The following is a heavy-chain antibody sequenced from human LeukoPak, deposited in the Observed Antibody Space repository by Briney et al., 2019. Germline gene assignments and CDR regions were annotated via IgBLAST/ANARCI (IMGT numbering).Heavy chain of an antibody. J-gene: IGHJ4*02. V-gene: IGHV3-33*06. D-gene: IGHD1-26*01. CDR2: IYYDGSNQ. CDR1: GLRFRNYG. Sequence: GRSLRLSCVVSGLRFRNYGMHWVRQAPGKGLEWVAVIYYDGSNQYYADSVKGRFTVSRDNSKNTLYVQMNSLRDEDTAVYYCAKDQRWESPHYLDSWGQGTLVTVSS. CDR3: AKDQRWESPHYLDS.